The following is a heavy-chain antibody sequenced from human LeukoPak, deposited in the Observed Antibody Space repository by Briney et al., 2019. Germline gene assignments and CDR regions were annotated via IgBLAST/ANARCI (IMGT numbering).Heavy chain of an antibody. CDR3: GRAPAQGARNAFDI. J-gene: IGHJ3*02. D-gene: IGHD2-2*01. Sequence: PGGSLRLSCAASGFTVSSNYMSWVRQAPGKGLEWVSVIYSGGSTYYADSVKGRFTISRDNSKNTLYLQMNSLRAEDTAVYYCGRAPAQGARNAFDIWGQGTMVTVYS. CDR2: IYSGGST. V-gene: IGHV3-66*01. CDR1: GFTVSSNY.